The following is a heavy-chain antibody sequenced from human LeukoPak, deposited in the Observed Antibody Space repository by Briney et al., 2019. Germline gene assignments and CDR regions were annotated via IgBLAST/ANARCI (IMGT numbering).Heavy chain of an antibody. CDR2: IWYDGSKK. Sequence: PGGSLRLSCAASGFTFSGYGMHWVRQAPGKGLEWVAIIWYDGSKKYYADSVKGRFTISRDNSKNTLYLQMNSLRAEDTAVYYCAKDPAIVPAAILDYWGQGTLVTVSS. J-gene: IGHJ4*02. D-gene: IGHD2-2*01. CDR1: GFTFSGYG. CDR3: AKDPAIVPAAILDY. V-gene: IGHV3-33*06.